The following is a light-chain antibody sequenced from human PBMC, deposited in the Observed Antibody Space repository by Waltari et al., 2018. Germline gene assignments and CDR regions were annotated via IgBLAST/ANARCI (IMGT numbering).Light chain of an antibody. J-gene: IGKJ4*01. CDR1: QSVSRS. CDR3: QQYTDWPLT. Sequence: EIVLTLSPATLSLSPGERATLSCRASQSVSRSLAWYQQKPGQGPRLLIYGASNRATAIPDRFSGSGSGTDFTLTISSLEPEDFAVYYCQQYTDWPLTFGGGTKVEIK. CDR2: GAS. V-gene: IGKV3-15*01.